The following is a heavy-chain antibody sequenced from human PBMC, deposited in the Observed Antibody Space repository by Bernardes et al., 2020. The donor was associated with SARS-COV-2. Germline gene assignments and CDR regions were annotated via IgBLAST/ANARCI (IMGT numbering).Heavy chain of an antibody. D-gene: IGHD1-26*01. CDR3: ARDSSYGGALDY. Sequence: SETLSLTCTVSGGSISSYYWNWIRQPPGKGLEWIGYIYHSGSTNYNASLKSRVTISIDTSKNQLSLKLSSVTAADTAVYYCARDSSYGGALDYWGQGTLVTVSS. J-gene: IGHJ4*02. V-gene: IGHV4-59*01. CDR2: IYHSGST. CDR1: GGSISSYY.